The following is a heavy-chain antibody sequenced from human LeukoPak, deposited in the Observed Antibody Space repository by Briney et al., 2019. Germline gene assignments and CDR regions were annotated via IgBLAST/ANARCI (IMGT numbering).Heavy chain of an antibody. J-gene: IGHJ4*02. CDR3: ARDLYYYDSSGLPPDFDY. D-gene: IGHD3-22*01. CDR1: GFTFSSSS. Sequence: GGSLRLSCAASGFTFSSSSMNWVRQAPGKGLEWVSSISSTGTYIYYADSLKGRFTISRDNAKNSLYLQMNSLRAEDTAVYYCARDLYYYDSSGLPPDFDYWGQGTLVTVSS. CDR2: ISSTGTYI. V-gene: IGHV3-21*01.